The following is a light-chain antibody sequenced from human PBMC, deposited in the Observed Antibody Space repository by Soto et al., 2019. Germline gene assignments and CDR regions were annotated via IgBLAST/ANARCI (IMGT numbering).Light chain of an antibody. V-gene: IGLV1-44*01. Sequence: QSVLTQPPSASATPGQRVTISCSGSSSNIARRSVYWYQQLPGTAPKLLMYSSDLRPSGVPDRFSGSKSGTKASLAISGVQSEDEGDYYCSTWDDSLNGWVLGGGTQLTVL. CDR3: STWDDSLNGWV. CDR1: SSNIARRS. J-gene: IGLJ3*02. CDR2: SSD.